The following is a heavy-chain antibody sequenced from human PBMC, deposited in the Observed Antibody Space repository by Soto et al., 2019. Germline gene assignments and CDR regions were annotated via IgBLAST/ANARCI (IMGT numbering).Heavy chain of an antibody. CDR2: IKQDGSEK. J-gene: IGHJ3*02. Sequence: GGSLRLSCAASGFTFSSYWMSWVRQAPGKGLEWVANIKQDGSEKYYVDSVKGRFTISRDNAKNSLYLQMNSLRAEDTAVYYCARDRKPPYSSSWRNDAFDIWGQGTMVTVSS. CDR3: ARDRKPPYSSSWRNDAFDI. V-gene: IGHV3-7*01. CDR1: GFTFSSYW. D-gene: IGHD6-13*01.